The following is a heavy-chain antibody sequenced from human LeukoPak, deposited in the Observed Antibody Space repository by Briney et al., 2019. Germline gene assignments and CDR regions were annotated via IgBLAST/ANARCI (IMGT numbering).Heavy chain of an antibody. V-gene: IGHV1-18*01. Sequence: GASVKVSCKASGYTFTSYGISWVRQAPGQGLEWMGWISAYNGNTNYAQKLQGRVTMTTDTSTSTAYMELRSLRSDDTAVYYCARGGCRISWVTYNWFDPWGQGTLVTVSS. CDR3: ARGGCRISWVTYNWFDP. J-gene: IGHJ5*02. D-gene: IGHD6-13*01. CDR2: ISAYNGNT. CDR1: GYTFTSYG.